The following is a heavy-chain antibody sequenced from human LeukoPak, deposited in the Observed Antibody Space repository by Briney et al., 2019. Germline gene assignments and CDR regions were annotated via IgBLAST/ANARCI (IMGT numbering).Heavy chain of an antibody. CDR2: ISHRVSDV. CDR1: GFSFSDYY. Sequence: GGPLRLSCAASGFSFSDYYMSWIRQAPGKGLEWVSYISHRVSDVQYADSVKGRFTISRDNARNSLYLQMNGLRAEDTAVYYCAKARWVTQGAFDIWGQGTMVTVSS. J-gene: IGHJ3*02. V-gene: IGHV3-11*01. CDR3: AKARWVTQGAFDI. D-gene: IGHD2-21*02.